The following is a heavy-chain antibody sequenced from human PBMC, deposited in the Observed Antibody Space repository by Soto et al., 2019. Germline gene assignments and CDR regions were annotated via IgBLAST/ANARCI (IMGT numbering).Heavy chain of an antibody. D-gene: IGHD4-17*01. J-gene: IGHJ6*03. CDR1: GASFSGHC. V-gene: IGHV4-34*01. Sequence: QVHLEQWGAGLLKPSETLSLTCAVYGASFSGHCWNWIRQPPGKGPEWLGEIDHNGSPNYNPSFNSRVSISTDTSKTQYSLKLSFVTAADTAVYFCARGKSRYGTVTFYNYFYMDVWGKGTTVTVSS. CDR3: ARGKSRYGTVTFYNYFYMDV. CDR2: IDHNGSP.